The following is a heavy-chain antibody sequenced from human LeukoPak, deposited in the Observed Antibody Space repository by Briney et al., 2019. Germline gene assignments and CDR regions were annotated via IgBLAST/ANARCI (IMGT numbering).Heavy chain of an antibody. V-gene: IGHV1-2*06. CDR2: INPNSGGT. Sequence: ASVKVSCKASGYTFTGYYMHWVRQAPGQGLEWMGRINPNSGGTNYAQEFQGRVTMTRDTSISTAYMELSRLRSDDTAVYYCAREEIGRPQRSYYYWGQGTLVTVSS. J-gene: IGHJ4*02. CDR1: GYTFTGYY. D-gene: IGHD5-24*01. CDR3: AREEIGRPQRSYYY.